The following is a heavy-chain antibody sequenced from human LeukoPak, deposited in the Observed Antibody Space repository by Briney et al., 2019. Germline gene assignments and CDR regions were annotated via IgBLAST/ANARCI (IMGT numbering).Heavy chain of an antibody. Sequence: GGSLRLSCAASKFTFSSYCMNWVRQAPGKGLEWVSSITSSSSYIYYADSVKGRFTISRDNAKNSLYLQMNSLRAEDTAVYYCAKGLGYCSGGSCYGLDYWGQGTLVTVSS. CDR1: KFTFSSYC. D-gene: IGHD2-15*01. V-gene: IGHV3-21*01. CDR2: ITSSSSYI. J-gene: IGHJ4*02. CDR3: AKGLGYCSGGSCYGLDY.